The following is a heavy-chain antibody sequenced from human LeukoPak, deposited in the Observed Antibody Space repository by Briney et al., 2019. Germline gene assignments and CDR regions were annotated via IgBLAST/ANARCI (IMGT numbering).Heavy chain of an antibody. J-gene: IGHJ4*02. CDR1: GGSFSGYY. CDR2: INHSGST. Sequence: NPSETLSLTCAVYGGSFSGYYWSWIRQPPGKGLEWIGEINHSGSTNYNPSLKSRVTISVDTSKNQFSLKLSSVTAADTAAYYCARGSVGATTPIDYWGQGTLVTVSS. CDR3: ARGSVGATTPIDY. V-gene: IGHV4-34*01. D-gene: IGHD1-26*01.